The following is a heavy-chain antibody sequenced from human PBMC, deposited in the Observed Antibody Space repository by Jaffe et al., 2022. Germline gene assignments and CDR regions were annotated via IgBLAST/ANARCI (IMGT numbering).Heavy chain of an antibody. J-gene: IGHJ4*02. Sequence: QLQLQESGPGLVKPSETLSLTCTVSGGSISSSSYYWGWIRQPPGKGLEWIGSIYYSGSTYYNPSLKSRVTISVDTSKNQFSLKLSSVTAADTAVYYCARTPHAVVVAATPNTNFDYWGQGTLVTVSS. CDR2: IYYSGST. V-gene: IGHV4-39*01. CDR3: ARTPHAVVVAATPNTNFDY. CDR1: GGSISSSSYY. D-gene: IGHD2-15*01.